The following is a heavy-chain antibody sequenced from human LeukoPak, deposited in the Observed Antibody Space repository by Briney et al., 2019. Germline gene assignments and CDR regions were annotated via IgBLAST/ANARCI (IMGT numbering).Heavy chain of an antibody. Sequence: SETLSLTCTVSGVSISSYYWSWIRQPAGKGLEWIGRIYTSGSTNYNPSLKSRVTMSVDTSKNQFSLKLSSVTAADTAVYYCARDSWAYSSGWYSGYWGQGTLVTVSS. J-gene: IGHJ4*02. D-gene: IGHD6-19*01. CDR2: IYTSGST. CDR3: ARDSWAYSSGWYSGY. CDR1: GVSISSYY. V-gene: IGHV4-4*07.